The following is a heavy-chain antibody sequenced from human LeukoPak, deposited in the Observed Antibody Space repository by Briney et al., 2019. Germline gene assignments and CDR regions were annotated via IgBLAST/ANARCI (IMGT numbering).Heavy chain of an antibody. CDR1: GFTVSSNY. V-gene: IGHV3-53*04. CDR2: IYSGGST. J-gene: IGHJ4*02. Sequence: GGSLSLSCAASGFTVSSNYMSWVRQAPGKGLEWVSVIYSGGSTYYADSVKGRFTISRHNSKNTLYLQMNSLRAGDTAVYYCARDRRETYGSGSYYDYWGQGTLVTVSS. D-gene: IGHD3-10*01. CDR3: ARDRRETYGSGSYYDY.